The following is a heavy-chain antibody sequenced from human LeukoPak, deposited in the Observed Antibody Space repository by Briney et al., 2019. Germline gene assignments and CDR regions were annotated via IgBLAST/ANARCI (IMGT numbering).Heavy chain of an antibody. D-gene: IGHD2-15*01. Sequence: ASVKVSCKASGYTFTSYAMHWVRQAPGQRLEWMGWINAGNGNTKYSQKFQGRVTITRDTSASTAYMELSSLRSEDTAVYYCARVRIRMDGVVVGFYMDVWGKGTTVIVSS. CDR1: GYTFTSYA. J-gene: IGHJ6*03. V-gene: IGHV1-3*01. CDR3: ARVRIRMDGVVVGFYMDV. CDR2: INAGNGNT.